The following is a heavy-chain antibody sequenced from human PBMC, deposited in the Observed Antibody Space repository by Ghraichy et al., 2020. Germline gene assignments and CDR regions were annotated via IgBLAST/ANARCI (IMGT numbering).Heavy chain of an antibody. CDR3: AKDLLRQDYGWFDP. V-gene: IGHV3-30*02. CDR2: IRYDGSNK. Sequence: GGSLRLSCAASGFTFSSYGMHWVRQAPGKGLEWVAFIRYDGSNKYYADSVKGRFTISRDNSKNTLYLQMNSLRAEDTAAYYCAKDLLRQDYGWFDPWGQGTLVTVSS. D-gene: IGHD3-16*01. J-gene: IGHJ5*02. CDR1: GFTFSSYG.